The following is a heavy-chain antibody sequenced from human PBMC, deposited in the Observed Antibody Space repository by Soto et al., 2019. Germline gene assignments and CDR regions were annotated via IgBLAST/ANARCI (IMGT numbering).Heavy chain of an antibody. CDR3: AATTISPGSAFDV. CDR1: GGYIRNYY. V-gene: IGHV4-59*08. D-gene: IGHD3-10*01. Sequence: PSETLCLTCNVSGGYIRNYYWRWIRQPPGKGLEWFGYVYFNGNTNYNPSLKSRVTISVDTSKNQFSLNLNSVTAADTAVYYCAATTISPGSAFDVWGQGIAVTLSS. J-gene: IGHJ3*01. CDR2: VYFNGNT.